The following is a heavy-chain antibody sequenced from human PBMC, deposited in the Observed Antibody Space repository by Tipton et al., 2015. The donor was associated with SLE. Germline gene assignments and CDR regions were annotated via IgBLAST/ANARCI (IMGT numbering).Heavy chain of an antibody. J-gene: IGHJ4*02. CDR3: SREADWLKQRTYYFDF. V-gene: IGHV3-7*03. CDR1: GFTFSSYW. CDR2: IKQDGSEK. D-gene: IGHD3/OR15-3a*01. Sequence: SLRLSCAASGFTFSSYWMSWVRQAPGKGLEWVANIKQDGSEKYYVDSVKGRFTISRDNAKNSVSLQMNSLRAEDTAIYYCSREADWLKQRTYYFDFWGQGTLVTVSS.